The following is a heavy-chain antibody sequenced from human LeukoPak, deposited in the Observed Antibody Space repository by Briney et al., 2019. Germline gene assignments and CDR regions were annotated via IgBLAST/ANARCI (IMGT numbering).Heavy chain of an antibody. J-gene: IGHJ4*02. CDR3: AREPRIAAAGTAFDY. V-gene: IGHV4-30-4*08. D-gene: IGHD6-13*01. CDR1: GGSISSGDYY. CDR2: IYYSGST. Sequence: SETLSLTCTVSGGSISSGDYYRSWVRQPPGKALEWIGYIYYSGSTYYNPSLKSRVTISVDTSKNQFSLKLSSVTAADTAVYYCAREPRIAAAGTAFDYWGQGTLVTVSS.